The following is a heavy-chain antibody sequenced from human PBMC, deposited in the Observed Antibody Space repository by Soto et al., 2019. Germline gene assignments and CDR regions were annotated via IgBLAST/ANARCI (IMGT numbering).Heavy chain of an antibody. V-gene: IGHV4-61*01. CDR2: IYYSGST. CDR3: ARDSDYYYYGMDV. J-gene: IGHJ6*02. Sequence: SETLSLTCTVSGGSVSSGSYYWSWIRQPPGKGLEWIGYIYYSGSTNYNPSLKSRVTISVDTSKNQFSLKLSSVTAADTAVYYYARDSDYYYYGMDVWGQGTTVTVSS. D-gene: IGHD3-10*01. CDR1: GGSVSSGSYY.